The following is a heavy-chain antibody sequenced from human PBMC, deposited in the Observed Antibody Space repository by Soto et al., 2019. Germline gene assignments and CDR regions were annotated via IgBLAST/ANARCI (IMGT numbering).Heavy chain of an antibody. V-gene: IGHV1-46*01. CDR1: GYTFTTYY. CDR3: ARATSAGNGRRVDV. D-gene: IGHD2-8*01. Sequence: QVQLVQSGTEVKEPGASVSLSCKASGYTFTTYYIHWVRQAPGQGLEWMGMINPSGGSTTYAQNFQGRVTMTRDTSTSTVYMDRNSLRSDDTVVYYWARATSAGNGRRVDVWGQGTTVTVSS. CDR2: INPSGGST. J-gene: IGHJ6*02.